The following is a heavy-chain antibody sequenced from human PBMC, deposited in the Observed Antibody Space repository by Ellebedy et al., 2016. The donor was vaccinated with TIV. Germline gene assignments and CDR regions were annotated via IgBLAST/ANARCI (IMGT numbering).Heavy chain of an antibody. V-gene: IGHV1-69*13. CDR2: IIPIFGTA. CDR3: ASPAVDLGYYYGMDV. J-gene: IGHJ6*02. Sequence: AASVKVSCKASGGTFSSYAISWVRQAPGQGLEWMGGIIPIFGTANYAQKFQGRVTITADESTSTAYMELSSLRSEDTAVYYCASPAVDLGYYYGMDVWGQGTTVTVSS. D-gene: IGHD4-23*01. CDR1: GGTFSSYA.